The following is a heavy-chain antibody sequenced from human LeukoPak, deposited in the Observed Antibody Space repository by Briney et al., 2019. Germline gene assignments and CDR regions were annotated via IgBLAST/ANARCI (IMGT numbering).Heavy chain of an antibody. V-gene: IGHV1-2*02. CDR2: INPNSGGT. D-gene: IGHD3-3*01. J-gene: IGHJ4*02. CDR1: GYTFTSYY. CDR3: ARVKGYDFWSGYYPSYFDY. Sequence: ASVKVSCKASGYTFTSYYMHWVRQAPGQGLEWMGWINPNSGGTNYAQKFQGRVTMTRDTSISTAYMELSRLRSDDTAVYYCARVKGYDFWSGYYPSYFDYWGQGTLVTVSS.